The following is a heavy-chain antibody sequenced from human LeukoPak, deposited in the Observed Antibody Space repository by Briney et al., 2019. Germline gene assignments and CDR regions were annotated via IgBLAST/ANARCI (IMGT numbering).Heavy chain of an antibody. D-gene: IGHD6-6*01. V-gene: IGHV4-34*01. CDR1: GGSISSYY. Sequence: SETLSLTCTVSGGSISSYYWSWIRQPPGKGLEWIGEINHSGSTNYNPSLKSRVTISVDTSKNQFSLKLSSVTAADTAVYYCARDRRRPYYYYGMDVWGQGTTVTVSS. CDR2: INHSGST. J-gene: IGHJ6*02. CDR3: ARDRRRPYYYYGMDV.